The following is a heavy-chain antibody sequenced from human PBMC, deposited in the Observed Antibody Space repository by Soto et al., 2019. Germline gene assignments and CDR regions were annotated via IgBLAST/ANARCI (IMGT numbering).Heavy chain of an antibody. CDR1: GFTFSSYS. V-gene: IGHV3-48*02. J-gene: IGHJ6*02. CDR3: ARDAGDSSGWYNYYYGMDV. CDR2: ISSSSTTI. Sequence: GGSLRLSCAASGFTFSSYSMNWVRQAPGKGLEWVSYISSSSTTINYADSVKGRFTISRDNVKNSLYLQMNSLRDEDTAVYYCARDAGDSSGWYNYYYGMDVWGQGTTVTVSS. D-gene: IGHD6-19*01.